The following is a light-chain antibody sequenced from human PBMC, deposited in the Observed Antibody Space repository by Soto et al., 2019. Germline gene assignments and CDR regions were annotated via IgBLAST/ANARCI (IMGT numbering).Light chain of an antibody. V-gene: IGKV3-20*01. Sequence: EIVWTHSPCTLSLSPWERATLSFMASQSVSNNYLAWYQQKPGQAPRLLIYGASNRATGIPDRFSGSGSGTDFTLTISRLEPEDFAVYYCQQYGSSGTFGQGTKVDIK. J-gene: IGKJ1*01. CDR3: QQYGSSGT. CDR2: GAS. CDR1: QSVSNNY.